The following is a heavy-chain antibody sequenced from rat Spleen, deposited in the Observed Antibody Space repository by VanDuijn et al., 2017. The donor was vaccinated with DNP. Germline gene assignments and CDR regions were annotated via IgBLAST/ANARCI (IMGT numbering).Heavy chain of an antibody. CDR1: GFIFSNYW. Sequence: EVQLVESGGGPVQPGRSLKLSCVASGFIFSNYWMTWIRQAPGKGLEWVASISNAGDHTYYSDSVKGRFSLSRDNANSTLYLQMGSLRSEDTATYYCARQKVGFFAYWGQGTLVTVSS. D-gene: IGHD4-4*01. J-gene: IGHJ3*01. CDR3: ARQKVGFFAY. CDR2: ISNAGDHT. V-gene: IGHV5-31*01.